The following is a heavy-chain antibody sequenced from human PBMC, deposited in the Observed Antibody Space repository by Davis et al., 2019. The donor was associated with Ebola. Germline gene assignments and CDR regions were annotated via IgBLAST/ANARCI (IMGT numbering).Heavy chain of an antibody. Sequence: GGSLRLSCAASGFTFSSYSMNWVRQAPGKGLEWVSSISSSSSYIYYADSVKGRFTISRDNAKNSLYLQMNSLRPEDTAVYYCARGRPTVATDYWGQGTLVTVSS. J-gene: IGHJ4*02. D-gene: IGHD5-12*01. CDR3: ARGRPTVATDY. V-gene: IGHV3-21*01. CDR2: ISSSSSYI. CDR1: GFTFSSYS.